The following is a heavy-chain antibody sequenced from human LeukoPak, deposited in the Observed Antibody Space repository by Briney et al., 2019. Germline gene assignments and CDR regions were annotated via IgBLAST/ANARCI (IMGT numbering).Heavy chain of an antibody. CDR3: ARDGGHGGDLDY. CDR2: IKQYGTEK. D-gene: IGHD2-21*02. J-gene: IGHJ4*02. CDR1: GFTFTTYW. Sequence: VGSLRLSCAASGFTFTTYWMHWVRQAPGKGLEWVANIKQYGTEKYYVDSVKGRFTISRDNGKNSLYLQMNSLRAEDTALYYCARDGGHGGDLDYWGQGTLVTVSS. V-gene: IGHV3-7*01.